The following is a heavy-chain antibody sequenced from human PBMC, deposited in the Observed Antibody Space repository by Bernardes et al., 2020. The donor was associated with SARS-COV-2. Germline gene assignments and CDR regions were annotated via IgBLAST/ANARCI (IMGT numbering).Heavy chain of an antibody. Sequence: SETLSLTCAVYGGSFSGYYWSWIRQPPGKGLEWIGEINHSGSTNYNPSLKSRVTISVDTSKNQFSLKLSSVTAADTAVYYCARGKNWAARPSLGYYYYMDVWGKGTTVTVSS. CDR1: GGSFSGYY. CDR2: INHSGST. CDR3: ARGKNWAARPSLGYYYYMDV. J-gene: IGHJ6*03. V-gene: IGHV4-34*01. D-gene: IGHD6-6*01.